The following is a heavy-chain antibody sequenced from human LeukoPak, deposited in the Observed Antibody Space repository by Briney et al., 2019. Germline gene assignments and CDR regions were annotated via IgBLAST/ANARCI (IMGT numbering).Heavy chain of an antibody. CDR1: GGTFSSYT. V-gene: IGHV1-69*04. Sequence: SVKVSCTASGGTFSSYTISWVRQAPGQGLEWMGRIIPILGIANYAQKFQGRVTITADKSTSTAYMELSSLRSEDTAVYYCARDARGGDSVYWGQGTLVTVSS. CDR2: IIPILGIA. CDR3: ARDARGGDSVY. J-gene: IGHJ4*02. D-gene: IGHD2-21*01.